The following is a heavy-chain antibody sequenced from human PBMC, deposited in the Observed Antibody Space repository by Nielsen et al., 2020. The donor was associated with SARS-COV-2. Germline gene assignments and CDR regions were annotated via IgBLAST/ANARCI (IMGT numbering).Heavy chain of an antibody. J-gene: IGHJ4*02. D-gene: IGHD6-13*01. CDR2: IVVGSGNT. V-gene: IGHV1-58*02. Sequence: SVKVSCKASGFTFTSSAMQWVRQARGQRLEWIGWIVVGSGNTNYAQKFQGRVTITRDTSASTAYMELSSLRSEDTAVYYCARDRMRAAAAWYYWGQGTLVTVSS. CDR3: ARDRMRAAAAWYY. CDR1: GFTFTSSA.